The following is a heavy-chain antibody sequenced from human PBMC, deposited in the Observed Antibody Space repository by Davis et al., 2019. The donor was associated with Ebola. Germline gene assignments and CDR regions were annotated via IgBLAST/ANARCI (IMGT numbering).Heavy chain of an antibody. CDR1: GGSISSYY. CDR3: ARLRDIVVVPATIDY. J-gene: IGHJ4*02. D-gene: IGHD2-2*01. V-gene: IGHV4-59*08. CDR2: IYYSGST. Sequence: SETLSLTCTVSGGSISSYYWSWIRQPPGKGLEWIGYIYYSGSTNYNPSLKSRVTISVDTSKNQFSLKLSSVTAADTAVYYCARLRDIVVVPATIDYWGQGTLVTVSS.